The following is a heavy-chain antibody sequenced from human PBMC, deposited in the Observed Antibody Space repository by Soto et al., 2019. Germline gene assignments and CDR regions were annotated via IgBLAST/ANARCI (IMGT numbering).Heavy chain of an antibody. J-gene: IGHJ4*02. D-gene: IGHD3-10*01. CDR3: ARDLVDYGSRSHIDC. Sequence: DSVKVSCKTSGYTFTGYYMHWVRQGPGQVFEWMGWINPKTGGTHYAQKFQGRVTMTRDTSISTGYMELSSLRSDDTALYYCARDLVDYGSRSHIDCLGQGTLVIVSS. V-gene: IGHV1-2*02. CDR2: INPKTGGT. CDR1: GYTFTGYY.